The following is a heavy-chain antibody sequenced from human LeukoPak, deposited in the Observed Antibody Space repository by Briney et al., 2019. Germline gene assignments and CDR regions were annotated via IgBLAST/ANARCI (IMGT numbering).Heavy chain of an antibody. D-gene: IGHD6-19*01. CDR3: AKPQQWLRYFDY. CDR2: IIPIFGTA. J-gene: IGHJ4*02. Sequence: GASVKVSCKASGGTFSSYAISWVRQAPGQGLEWMGGIIPIFGTANYAQKFQGRVTITTDESTSTAYMELSSLRSEDTAVYYCAKPQQWLRYFDYWGQGTLVTVSS. CDR1: GGTFSSYA. V-gene: IGHV1-69*05.